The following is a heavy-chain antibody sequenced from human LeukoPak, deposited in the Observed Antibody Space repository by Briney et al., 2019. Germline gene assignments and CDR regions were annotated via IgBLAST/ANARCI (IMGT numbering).Heavy chain of an antibody. CDR1: GFTFDDYT. J-gene: IGHJ4*02. Sequence: GGSLRLSCAASGFTFDDYTMHWVRQAPGKGLEWVSSISSSSSYIYYADSVKGRFTISRDNAKNSLYLQMNSLRAEDTAVYYCARDYYYGSGSFDYWGQGTLVTVSS. CDR3: ARDYYYGSGSFDY. D-gene: IGHD3-10*01. CDR2: ISSSSSYI. V-gene: IGHV3-21*01.